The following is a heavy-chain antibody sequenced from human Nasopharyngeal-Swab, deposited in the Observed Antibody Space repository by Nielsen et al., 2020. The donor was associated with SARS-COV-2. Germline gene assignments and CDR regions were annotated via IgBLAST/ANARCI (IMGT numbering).Heavy chain of an antibody. D-gene: IGHD4/OR15-4a*01. CDR2: ISYNGSNE. Sequence: GESLKISWAASGFTISNSGMDWVRPAPGKGLEWVAVISYNGSNEYYGDSVKGRFTISRDNSKNTLYLQMNSLRVDDTAVYYCAKDVHADYGGIDYWGQGILVTVSS. J-gene: IGHJ4*02. CDR3: AKDVHADYGGIDY. V-gene: IGHV3-30*18. CDR1: GFTISNSG.